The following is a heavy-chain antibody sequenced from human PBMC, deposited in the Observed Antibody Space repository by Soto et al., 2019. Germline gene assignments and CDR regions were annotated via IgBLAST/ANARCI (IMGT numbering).Heavy chain of an antibody. CDR1: GGSFSGHF. CDR2: INHSGSA. J-gene: IGHJ4*02. V-gene: IGHV4-34*01. Sequence: SETLSLTCVVYGGSFSGHFWSWIRQPPGKGLEWIGEINHSGSANYNPSLKSRVTISVDTSKNQFSLKLTSVTAADTAVYYCAGWAVGIMIFGVPKDYWSQGTQVTVS. D-gene: IGHD3-3*01. CDR3: AGWAVGIMIFGVPKDY.